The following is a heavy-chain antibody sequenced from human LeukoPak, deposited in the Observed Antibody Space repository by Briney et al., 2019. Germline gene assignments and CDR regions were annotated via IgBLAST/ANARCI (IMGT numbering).Heavy chain of an antibody. CDR1: GFNFDRYT. CDR2: AGWAGGTT. D-gene: IGHD5-18*01. V-gene: IGHV3-43*01. J-gene: IGHJ4*02. CDR3: AKELDTMFFDY. Sequence: GGSLRLSCATSGFNFDRYTIHWVRHAPGKGLEWVSLAGWAGGTTYYSDSVRGRFTISRDSGKNSVYLQMNSLTTDDTAFYFCAKELDTMFFDYWGQGALVTVSS.